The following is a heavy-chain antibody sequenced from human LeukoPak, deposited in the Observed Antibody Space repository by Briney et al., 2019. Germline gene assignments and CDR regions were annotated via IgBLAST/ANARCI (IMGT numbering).Heavy chain of an antibody. CDR1: GGTFSSYA. J-gene: IGHJ6*03. Sequence: EASVKVSCKASGGTFSSYAISWVRQAPGQGLEWMGGVIPIFGTANYAQKFQGRVTITMDESTSTAYMELSSLRSEDTAVYYCARYYYESSGYFGDYYYYYYMDVWGKGTTVTVSS. V-gene: IGHV1-69*05. D-gene: IGHD3-22*01. CDR2: VIPIFGTA. CDR3: ARYYYESSGYFGDYYYYYYMDV.